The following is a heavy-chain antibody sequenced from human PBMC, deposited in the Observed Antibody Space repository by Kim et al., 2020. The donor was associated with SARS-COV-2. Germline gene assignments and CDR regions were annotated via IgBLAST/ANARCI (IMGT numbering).Heavy chain of an antibody. D-gene: IGHD1-26*01. J-gene: IGHJ5*01. Sequence: NSVKGRFTISRDNAENSLYLQMNSLRAEDTAVYYCARVMFSGNYDHWFDSWGQGTLVTVSS. V-gene: IGHV3-11*05. CDR3: ARVMFSGNYDHWFDS.